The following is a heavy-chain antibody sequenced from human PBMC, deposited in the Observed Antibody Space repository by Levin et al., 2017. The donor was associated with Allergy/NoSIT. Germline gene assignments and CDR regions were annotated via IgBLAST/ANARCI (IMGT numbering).Heavy chain of an antibody. D-gene: IGHD3-22*01. J-gene: IGHJ1*01. V-gene: IGHV4-34*01. CDR3: AREENYYDTTGQFRVAAY. CDR1: GGASSGYQ. CDR2: VDHSGTP. Sequence: GSLRLSCAVYGGASSGYQWSWIRHFPGKGLEWIGEVDHSGTPKYNPSLRRRVSISVDTSESHLSLTLASVTDADTAIYYCAREENYYDTTGQFRVAAYWGQGTLVTVSS.